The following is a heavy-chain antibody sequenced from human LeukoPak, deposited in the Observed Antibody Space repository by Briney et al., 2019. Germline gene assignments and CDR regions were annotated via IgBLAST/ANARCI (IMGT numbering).Heavy chain of an antibody. CDR1: GFTFSTYT. CDR2: ISPTGSTT. J-gene: IGHJ4*02. V-gene: IGHV3-74*01. CDR3: ARGPNSNWSGLDF. D-gene: IGHD6-6*01. Sequence: GGSLRLSCAASGFTFSTYTMYWVRHPPGKGLVWVSRISPTGSTTSYADSVKGRFTVSRDNAKNTLYLQVNNLRAEDTAVYYCARGPNSNWSGLDFWGQGTLLTVSS.